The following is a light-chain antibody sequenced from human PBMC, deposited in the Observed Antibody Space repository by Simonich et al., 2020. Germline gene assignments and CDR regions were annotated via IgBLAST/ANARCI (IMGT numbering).Light chain of an antibody. CDR2: WAS. V-gene: IGKV4-1*01. CDR1: QSVLYCSNHKTY. CDR3: QQYYSTPWT. J-gene: IGKJ1*01. Sequence: IVMTQSPDSLAVSLGERATINCKSSQSVLYCSNHKTYLAWSQQKPGQPPKLLIYWASTRESGVPDRVSGSGSGTEFTLTISSLQAEDVAVYYCQQYYSTPWTFGQGTKVESK.